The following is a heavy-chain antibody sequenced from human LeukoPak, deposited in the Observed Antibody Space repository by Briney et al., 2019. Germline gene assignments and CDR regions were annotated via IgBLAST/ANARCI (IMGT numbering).Heavy chain of an antibody. J-gene: IGHJ4*02. V-gene: IGHV6-1*01. Sequence: SQTLSLTCAISGDSVSSNSAAWNWIRHSPSRGLEWLGRTYYGSKWYNDYAVSVETRITIRPDTSTNQFSLQLNSMTPEDTAVYYCARDQAGLDYWGQGTLVTVSS. CDR1: GDSVSSNSAA. CDR2: TYYGSKWYN. D-gene: IGHD6-19*01. CDR3: ARDQAGLDY.